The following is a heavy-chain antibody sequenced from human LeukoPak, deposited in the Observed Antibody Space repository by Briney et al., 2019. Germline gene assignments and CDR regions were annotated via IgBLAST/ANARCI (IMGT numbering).Heavy chain of an antibody. CDR3: AKDRRYSSGRYYYYYYMDV. D-gene: IGHD6-19*01. Sequence: GGSLRLSCAASGFTFSSYGMHWVRQAPGKGLEWVAFIRYDGSNKYYADSVKGRFTISRDNSKNTLYLQMNSLRAEDTAVYYCAKDRRYSSGRYYYYYYMDVWGKGTTVTISS. CDR2: IRYDGSNK. J-gene: IGHJ6*03. CDR1: GFTFSSYG. V-gene: IGHV3-30*02.